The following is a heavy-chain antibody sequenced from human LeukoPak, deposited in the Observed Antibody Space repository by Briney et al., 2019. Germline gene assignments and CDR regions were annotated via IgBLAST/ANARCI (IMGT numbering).Heavy chain of an antibody. Sequence: ASVKVSCKASGYILSSHAFIWVRQAPGQGLEWMGWISAKNGNTHYAQKFQGRASLTTEPSTTTAYMELRSLRSDDTAVYYCARDITYPDFWGQGTLVIVSS. CDR1: GYILSSHA. V-gene: IGHV1-18*01. CDR2: ISAKNGNT. CDR3: ARDITYPDF. D-gene: IGHD3-16*01. J-gene: IGHJ4*02.